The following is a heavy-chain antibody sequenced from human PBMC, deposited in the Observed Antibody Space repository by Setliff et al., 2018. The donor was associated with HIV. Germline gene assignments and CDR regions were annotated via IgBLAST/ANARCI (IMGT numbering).Heavy chain of an antibody. J-gene: IGHJ4*02. CDR3: ARRAEDLAINPPSFDYYFDY. Sequence: GPVKVSCKTFGYRFTDFYVNWVRQAPGQGLEWMGWINPKSGATKNAQKFQGRVTMTRDTSISTVYMELSSLRSDDTALYFCARRAEDLAINPPSFDYYFDYWGQGTQVTVSS. CDR1: GYRFTDFY. V-gene: IGHV1-2*02. D-gene: IGHD3-9*01. CDR2: INPKSGAT.